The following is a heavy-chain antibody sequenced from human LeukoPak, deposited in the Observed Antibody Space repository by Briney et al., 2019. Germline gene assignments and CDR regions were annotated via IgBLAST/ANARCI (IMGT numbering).Heavy chain of an antibody. V-gene: IGHV4-34*01. CDR2: INHSGST. J-gene: IGHJ4*02. D-gene: IGHD6-19*01. CDR3: ARRPRYSSGWYYFDS. CDR1: GGSFSGDY. Sequence: SETLSLTCAVYGGSFSGDYWNWIRQPPGKGLEWIGEINHSGSTNSNPSLKSRVTISVDGSKNQFSLKLSSVTAADTAVYYCARRPRYSSGWYYFDSWGQGTLVTVSS.